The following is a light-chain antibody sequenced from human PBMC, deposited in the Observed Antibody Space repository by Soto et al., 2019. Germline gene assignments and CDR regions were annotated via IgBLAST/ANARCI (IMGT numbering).Light chain of an antibody. Sequence: EVVMTQSPATLSVSPGERATLSCRASESVSDNLAWYQQKPGQAPRLLIYGASNRATGIPATFSGSGSGTEFTLTISSLQSEDFAIYYCQQYNNWPRTFGQGTKVDIK. CDR1: ESVSDN. V-gene: IGKV3D-15*01. CDR2: GAS. J-gene: IGKJ1*01. CDR3: QQYNNWPRT.